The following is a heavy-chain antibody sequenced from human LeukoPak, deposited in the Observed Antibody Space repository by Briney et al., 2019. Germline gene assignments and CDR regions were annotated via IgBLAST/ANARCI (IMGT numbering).Heavy chain of an antibody. Sequence: ASVKVSCKASGYTFTSYGISWVRQAPGQGLEWIGWMSVYYGNTNYAQNLQDRVTMTTDTSTSIAYMELRSLRSDDTAVYYCARDAYCSSTSCFPYYMDVWGTGTPVTVSS. J-gene: IGHJ6*03. D-gene: IGHD2-2*01. CDR1: GYTFTSYG. CDR2: MSVYYGNT. V-gene: IGHV1-18*01. CDR3: ARDAYCSSTSCFPYYMDV.